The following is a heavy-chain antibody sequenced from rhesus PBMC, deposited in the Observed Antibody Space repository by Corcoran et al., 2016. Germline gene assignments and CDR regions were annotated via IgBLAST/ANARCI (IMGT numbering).Heavy chain of an antibody. J-gene: IGHJ4*01. CDR2: ITYSRTT. D-gene: IGHD3-28*01. Sequence: QVQLQESGPGLVKPSETLSLTCAVSGGSISSGYYYWSWIRQPPGKGLGWIGYITYSRTTHYSPSLRSRVTISRDTSKNHFSLKLSSVTAADTAVYYCARGVYDDAYYFDYWGQGVLVTVSS. CDR3: ARGVYDDAYYFDY. CDR1: GGSISSGYYY. V-gene: IGHV4-122*02.